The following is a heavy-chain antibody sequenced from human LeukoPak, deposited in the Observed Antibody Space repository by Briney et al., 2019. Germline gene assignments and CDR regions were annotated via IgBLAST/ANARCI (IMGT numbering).Heavy chain of an antibody. CDR2: ISSSGSTI. Sequence: GSLRLSCAASGFTFSDYYMSWIRQAPGKGLEWVSYISSSGSTIYYADSVNGRFTISRDNAKNSLYLQMNSLRAEDTAVYYCARDPMTTEGYYYYYMDVWGKGTTVTVSS. CDR1: GFTFSDYY. V-gene: IGHV3-11*04. CDR3: ARDPMTTEGYYYYYMDV. J-gene: IGHJ6*03. D-gene: IGHD4-11*01.